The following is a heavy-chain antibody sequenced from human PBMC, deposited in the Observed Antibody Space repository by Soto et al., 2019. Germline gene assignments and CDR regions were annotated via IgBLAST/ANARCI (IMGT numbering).Heavy chain of an antibody. D-gene: IGHD1-26*01. CDR2: INSDGSST. Sequence: GGSLRLSCAASGFTFSSYSMHWVRQAPGKGLVWVSRINSDGSSTSYADSVKGRFTISRDNAKNTLYLQMNSLRAEDTAVYYYARVEGATAFDYWGQGTLVTVSS. V-gene: IGHV3-74*01. CDR3: ARVEGATAFDY. CDR1: GFTFSSYS. J-gene: IGHJ4*02.